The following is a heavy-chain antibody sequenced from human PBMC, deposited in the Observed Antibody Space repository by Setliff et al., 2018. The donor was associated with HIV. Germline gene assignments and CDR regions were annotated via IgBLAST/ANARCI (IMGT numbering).Heavy chain of an antibody. CDR2: ISSSSSSTI. V-gene: IGHV3-48*04. CDR1: GFTFSSYS. Sequence: GGSLRLSCPPSGFTFSSYSMNWVRQAPGKGLECVSYISSSSSSTIYYADSVKGRFTVSRDNAKNSLYLQMNSLRAEETAVYYCARPRGILTGYPSGAFDIWGQGTMVTVSS. D-gene: IGHD3-9*01. CDR3: ARPRGILTGYPSGAFDI. J-gene: IGHJ3*02.